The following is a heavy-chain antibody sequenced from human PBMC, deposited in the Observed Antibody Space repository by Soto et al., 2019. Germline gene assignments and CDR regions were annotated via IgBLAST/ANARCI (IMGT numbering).Heavy chain of an antibody. CDR3: TRHYYDSSGYSRLAFDI. CDR2: IRSKANSYAT. J-gene: IGHJ3*02. CDR1: GFTFSGSA. D-gene: IGHD3-22*01. Sequence: GGSRRLSCAASGFTFSGSAMHWVRQASGKGLEWVGRIRSKANSYATAYAASVKGRFTISRDDSKNTAYLQMNSLKTEDTAVYYCTRHYYDSSGYSRLAFDIWGQGTMVTVSS. V-gene: IGHV3-73*01.